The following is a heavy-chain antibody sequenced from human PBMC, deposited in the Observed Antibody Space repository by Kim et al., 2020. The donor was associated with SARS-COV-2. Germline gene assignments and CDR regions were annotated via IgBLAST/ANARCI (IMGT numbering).Heavy chain of an antibody. CDR3: AHSGEDGGMDV. Sequence: TNYTPSLKCRVTISVDKSTNQFSLKLSSVTAADTAVYYCAHSGEDGGMDVWGQGTTVTVSS. CDR2: T. D-gene: IGHD3-10*01. J-gene: IGHJ6*02. V-gene: IGHV4-4*02.